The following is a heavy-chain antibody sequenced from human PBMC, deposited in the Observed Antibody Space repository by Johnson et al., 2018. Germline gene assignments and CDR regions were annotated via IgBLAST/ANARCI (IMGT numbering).Heavy chain of an antibody. CDR1: GFSVSDNY. CDR3: AGHHYDSSGFEGFDV. Sequence: EVQLLETGGGLARPGGSIRVSCAASGFSVSDNYMSWVRQASGKGPEWVSIMYTSGSTYYAESVKGRFTISRDNSSNTLYLQMNSLRPEETAVYFGAGHHYDSSGFEGFDVWGQGTMVTVSS. V-gene: IGHV3-66*02. D-gene: IGHD3-22*01. CDR2: MYTSGST. J-gene: IGHJ3*01.